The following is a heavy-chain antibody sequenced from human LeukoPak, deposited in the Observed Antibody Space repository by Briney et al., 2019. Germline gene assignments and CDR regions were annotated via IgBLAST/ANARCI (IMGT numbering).Heavy chain of an antibody. CDR2: IYTSGST. D-gene: IGHD2-15*01. V-gene: IGHV4-4*07. J-gene: IGHJ3*02. CDR1: GGSISSYY. Sequence: SETLSLTCTVSGGSISSYYWSWIRQPAGKGLEWIGRIYTSGSTNYNPSLKRRVTMSVDTSKNHFSLKLSSVTAADTAVYYWAREVGIVVVVAAKRAAFDIWGQGTMVTVSS. CDR3: AREVGIVVVVAAKRAAFDI.